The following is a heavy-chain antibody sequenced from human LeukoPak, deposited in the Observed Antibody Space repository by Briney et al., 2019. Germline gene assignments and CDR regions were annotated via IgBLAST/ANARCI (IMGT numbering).Heavy chain of an antibody. V-gene: IGHV3-21*01. CDR2: ISSSSSYI. CDR1: GFTFSSYS. CDR3: ASVGTLIY. Sequence: PGRSLRLSCAASGFTFSSYSMNWVRQAPGKGLEWVSSISSSSSYIYYADSVKGRFTISRDNAKNSLYLQMSSLRAEDTAVYYCASVGTLIYWGQGTLVTVSS. J-gene: IGHJ4*02. D-gene: IGHD1-1*01.